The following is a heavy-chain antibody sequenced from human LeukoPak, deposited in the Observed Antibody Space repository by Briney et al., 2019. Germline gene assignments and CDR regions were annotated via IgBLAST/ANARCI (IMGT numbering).Heavy chain of an antibody. Sequence: GGSLRLSCAASGFTFSNYAMSWVRQGPGEGLEWVLGISKSGGSTYYADFVKGRFTISRDNSKNTLYLQMNSLRADDTAVYYCAKAKDTTMIVGLYAFDIWGQGTLVTVSS. J-gene: IGHJ3*02. D-gene: IGHD3-22*01. V-gene: IGHV3-23*01. CDR1: GFTFSNYA. CDR3: AKAKDTTMIVGLYAFDI. CDR2: ISKSGGST.